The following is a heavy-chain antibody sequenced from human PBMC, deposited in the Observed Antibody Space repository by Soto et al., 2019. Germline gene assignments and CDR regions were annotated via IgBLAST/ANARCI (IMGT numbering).Heavy chain of an antibody. J-gene: IGHJ4*02. CDR3: ARTTFYDIFTAYYSLFDY. Sequence: QVQLQESGPGLVKPSQTLTLTCTVSGGSISSGSFYWSWIRQHPGKGLEWIGHISDSGSSYYNPSLESRVTISVDTSKNQFSLKLSAVTAADTAVCFCARTTFYDIFTAYYSLFDYWGQGTLVTVSS. V-gene: IGHV4-31*03. CDR1: GGSISSGSFY. D-gene: IGHD3-9*01. CDR2: ISDSGSS.